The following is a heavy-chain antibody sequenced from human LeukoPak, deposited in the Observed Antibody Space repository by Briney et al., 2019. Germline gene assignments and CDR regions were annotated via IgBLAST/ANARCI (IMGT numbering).Heavy chain of an antibody. CDR1: GGSISSGSYY. CDR3: ARAEPGGSCSSTSCSYYNWFDP. D-gene: IGHD2-2*01. J-gene: IGHJ5*02. V-gene: IGHV4-61*02. CDR2: IYTSGST. Sequence: SETLSLTCTVSGGSISSGSYYWSWIRQPAGKGLEWIGRIYTSGSTNYNPSLKSRVTISVDTSKNQFSLKLSSVTAADTAVYYCARAEPGGSCSSTSCSYYNWFDPWGQGTLVAVSS.